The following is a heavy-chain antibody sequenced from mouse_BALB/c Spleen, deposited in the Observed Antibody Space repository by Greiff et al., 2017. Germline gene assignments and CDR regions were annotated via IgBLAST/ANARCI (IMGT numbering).Heavy chain of an antibody. D-gene: IGHD2-1*01. Sequence: QVQLQQPGAELVRPGASVKLSCKASGYTFTSYWINWVKQRPGQGLEWIGNIYPSDSYTNYNQKFKDKATLTVDKSSSTAYMQLSSPTSEDSAVYYCTREGGNPYYFDYWGQGTTLTVSS. CDR2: IYPSDSYT. V-gene: IGHV1-69*02. CDR1: GYTFTSYW. J-gene: IGHJ2*01. CDR3: TREGGNPYYFDY.